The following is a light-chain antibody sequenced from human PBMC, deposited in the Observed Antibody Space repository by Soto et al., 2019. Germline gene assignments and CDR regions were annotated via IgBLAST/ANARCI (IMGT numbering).Light chain of an antibody. J-gene: IGKJ3*01. CDR2: GVS. CDR1: QSVSSSY. Sequence: EIVLTQSPGTLSLSPGERATLSCRASQSVSSSYLAWHQQKPGQAPRLLIYGVSSRATGIPDRFSGSGSGTDFTLTISRLEPEDFAVYYCQQYGNSGVTFGPGTKVDIK. CDR3: QQYGNSGVT. V-gene: IGKV3-20*01.